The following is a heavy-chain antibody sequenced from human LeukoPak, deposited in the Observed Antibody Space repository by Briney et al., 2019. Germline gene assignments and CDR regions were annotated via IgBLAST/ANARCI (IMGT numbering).Heavy chain of an antibody. D-gene: IGHD4-11*01. CDR3: ANPPTVTSFDH. Sequence: GGSLRLSCAASGFTFSSYAMNWVRQPPGKGLEWVSSISGNGDRTHYADAVKGRFTISRDNSKNTLYLQMNSLRAEDTAVYYCANPPTVTSFDHWGQGTLVTVSS. V-gene: IGHV3-23*01. CDR2: ISGNGDRT. J-gene: IGHJ4*02. CDR1: GFTFSSYA.